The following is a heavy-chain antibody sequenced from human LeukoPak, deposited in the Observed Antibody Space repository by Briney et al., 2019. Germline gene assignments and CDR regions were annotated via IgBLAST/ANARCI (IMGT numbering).Heavy chain of an antibody. Sequence: RASVKVPCKASGYTFTSYHMHWVRQAPGQGLEWMAIINPSGGSTIYAQKFQGRVAMTKDTSTSTVYMELSSLTSEDTAVYYCARVNSYGSFGVDYWGQGTLVTVSS. CDR1: GYTFTSYH. J-gene: IGHJ4*02. CDR3: ARVNSYGSFGVDY. D-gene: IGHD5-18*01. V-gene: IGHV1-46*01. CDR2: INPSGGST.